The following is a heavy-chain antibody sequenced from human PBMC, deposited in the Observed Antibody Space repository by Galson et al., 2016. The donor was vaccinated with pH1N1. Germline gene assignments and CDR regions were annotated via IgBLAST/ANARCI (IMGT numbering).Heavy chain of an antibody. D-gene: IGHD1-7*01. CDR1: GFSVSKNY. CDR2: VYGDGRA. CDR3: ARERLNYPDDAFDV. Sequence: SLRLSCAVFGFSVSKNYMSWVRQAPGKGLEWVAVVYGDGRAFYGDSVKGRFTVSGDNWRNTVFLQMNSLRVEDTAVYYCARERLNYPDDAFDVWGQGTLVTVSS. J-gene: IGHJ3*01. V-gene: IGHV3-53*01.